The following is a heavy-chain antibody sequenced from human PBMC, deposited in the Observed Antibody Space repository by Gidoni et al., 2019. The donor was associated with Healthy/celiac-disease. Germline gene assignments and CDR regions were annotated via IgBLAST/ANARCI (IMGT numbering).Heavy chain of an antibody. J-gene: IGHJ4*02. D-gene: IGHD6-13*01. CDR2: ISYDGSNK. CDR3: AKASIVSSWFLFDY. CDR1: GFTFSSYG. V-gene: IGHV3-30*18. Sequence: QVQLVESGGGVVQPGRSLRLSCAASGFTFSSYGMHWVRQAPGKGLELVAVISYDGSNKYYADSVKGRFTISRDNSKNTLYLQMNSLRAEDTAVYYCAKASIVSSWFLFDYWGQGTLVTVSS.